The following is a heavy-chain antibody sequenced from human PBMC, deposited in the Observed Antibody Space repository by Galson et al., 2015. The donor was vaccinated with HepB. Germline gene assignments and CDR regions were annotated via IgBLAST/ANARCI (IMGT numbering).Heavy chain of an antibody. CDR1: GYTFTSYA. Sequence: SVKVSCKASGYTFTSYAMHWVRQAPGQRLEWMGWINAGNGNTKYSQKFQGRVTITRDTSASTAYMELSSLRSEDTAVYYCARAHYDILTGYWGRVDYWGQGTLVTVSS. J-gene: IGHJ4*02. CDR2: INAGNGNT. V-gene: IGHV1-3*01. CDR3: ARAHYDILTGYWGRVDY. D-gene: IGHD3-9*01.